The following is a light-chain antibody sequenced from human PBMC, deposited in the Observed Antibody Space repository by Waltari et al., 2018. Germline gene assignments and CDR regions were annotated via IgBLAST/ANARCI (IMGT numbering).Light chain of an antibody. CDR3: AAWDDSLHGHWV. CDR2: RSD. V-gene: IGLV1-44*01. CDR1: SPNIRSNL. J-gene: IGLJ3*02. Sequence: QSVLTQPPSASGPPGQRVTISCSVSSPNIRSNLVNCYQTFPGKAPKLLIYRSDQRPSGVPYRFSGSKSGTSASLAINGLQSEDEAAYYCAAWDDSLHGHWVFGGGTKVTVL.